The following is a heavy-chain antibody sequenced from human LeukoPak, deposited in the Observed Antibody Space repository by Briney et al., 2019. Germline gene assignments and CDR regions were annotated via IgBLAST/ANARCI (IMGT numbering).Heavy chain of an antibody. CDR3: AREVGANDAFDI. J-gene: IGHJ3*02. CDR2: IYYSGST. Sequence: PSETLSLTCTVSGXSISSYYWSWIRQPPGKGREWIGYIYYSGSTNYNPSLKSRVTISVDTSKNQFSLKLSSVTAADTAVYYCAREVGANDAFDIWGQGTMVTVSS. D-gene: IGHD1-26*01. CDR1: GXSISSYY. V-gene: IGHV4-59*01.